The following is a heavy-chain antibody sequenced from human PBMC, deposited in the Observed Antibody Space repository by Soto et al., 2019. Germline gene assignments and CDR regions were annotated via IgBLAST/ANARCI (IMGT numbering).Heavy chain of an antibody. Sequence: VKFSCEPSGYTSTSYGISRLRQAPGQGLEWMGSISAYHANTNSAQKLQGRVTMTTDTSTSTAYMELRSLRSDDTAVYHCATDPRLVCSDFDCRGKANLVTFP. D-gene: IGHD3-9*01. V-gene: IGHV1-18*01. CDR3: ATDPRLVCSDFDC. CDR2: ISAYHANT. J-gene: IGHJ4*02. CDR1: GYTSTSYG.